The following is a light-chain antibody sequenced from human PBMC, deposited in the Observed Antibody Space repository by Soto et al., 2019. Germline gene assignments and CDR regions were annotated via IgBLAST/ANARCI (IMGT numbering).Light chain of an antibody. V-gene: IGKV3-20*01. CDR1: QSVSSSY. Sequence: EIVLTQSPGTLSLSPGERATLSCRASQSVSSSYLAWYQQKPGKAPRLLIYGASSRATGIPDRFSGSGSGTDFSLTITRLEPEDFAVYYCQQYGSSPTFGPGTKVDI. CDR3: QQYGSSPT. J-gene: IGKJ3*01. CDR2: GAS.